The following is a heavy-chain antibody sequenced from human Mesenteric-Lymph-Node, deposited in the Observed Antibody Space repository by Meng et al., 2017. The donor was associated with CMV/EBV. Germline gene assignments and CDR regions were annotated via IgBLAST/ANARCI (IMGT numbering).Heavy chain of an antibody. V-gene: IGHV4-39*07. Sequence: SETLSLTCTVSGGSIYTENYYWAWIRQPPGKTLEWIGSMYYSGSTNYDPSLKSRVTISVDTSKNQFSLKLSSVTAADTAVYYCARDIKGLDYYYYGMDVWGQGTTVTVSS. D-gene: IGHD3-10*01. CDR3: ARDIKGLDYYYYGMDV. J-gene: IGHJ6*02. CDR1: GGSIYTENYY. CDR2: MYYSGST.